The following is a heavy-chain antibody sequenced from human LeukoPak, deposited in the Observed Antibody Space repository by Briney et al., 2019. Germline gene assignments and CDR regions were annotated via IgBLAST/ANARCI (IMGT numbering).Heavy chain of an antibody. Sequence: GASVKVFCKASGYTFIGYYMHWVRHASEQGLEWMGWINPNSGGTNYAQKFQGRVTMTRDTSISTAYMELSRVRSDDTDVYYCARARAQVGATFIDYWGQGTLVTVSS. CDR1: GYTFIGYY. CDR3: ARARAQVGATFIDY. J-gene: IGHJ4*02. CDR2: INPNSGGT. D-gene: IGHD1-26*01. V-gene: IGHV1-2*02.